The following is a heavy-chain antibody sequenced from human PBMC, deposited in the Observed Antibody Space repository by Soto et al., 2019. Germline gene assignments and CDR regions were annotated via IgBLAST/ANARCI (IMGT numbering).Heavy chain of an antibody. J-gene: IGHJ4*02. CDR1: GFTLINYW. CDR3: ASHTAIVSRGGFLDY. CDR2: LKKDGSEK. V-gene: IGHV3-7*05. Sequence: GGSLRLSCSASGFTLINYWMSWVRQAPGKGLEWVANLKKDGSEKYCVDSVKGRFTISRDNAKNSLYLQMSSLRAEDTAVYYCASHTAIVSRGGFLDYWGQGTLVTVSS. D-gene: IGHD5-18*01.